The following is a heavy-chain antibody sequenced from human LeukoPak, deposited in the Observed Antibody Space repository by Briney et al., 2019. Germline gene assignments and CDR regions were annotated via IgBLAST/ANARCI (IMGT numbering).Heavy chain of an antibody. V-gene: IGHV3-7*01. D-gene: IGHD3-9*01. Sequence: GGSLRLSCAASGFTFSSYWMSWVRQAPGKGLEWVANIKQDGSEKYYVDSVKGRFTISRDNARNPLYLQMNSLRAEDTAVYYCARDLLDYDILTGDDYFDYWGQGTLVTVSS. J-gene: IGHJ4*02. CDR1: GFTFSSYW. CDR3: ARDLLDYDILTGDDYFDY. CDR2: IKQDGSEK.